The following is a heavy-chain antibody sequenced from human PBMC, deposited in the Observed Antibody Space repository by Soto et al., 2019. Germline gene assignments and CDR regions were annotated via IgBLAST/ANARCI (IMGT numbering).Heavy chain of an antibody. CDR1: GYTFTSYC. CDR2: ISASNGNT. J-gene: IGHJ6*02. Sequence: QVQLVQSGTEVKKSGASVKVFCKASGYTFTSYCFSWVRQAPGPGPEGVGWISASNGNTNYAQKLQGRVTMTTDTSTGTAYMELRSLRSDDTATYYCARDSVRYCRDGVCYQGYYYFAMDVWGQGTTVTVS. CDR3: ARDSVRYCRDGVCYQGYYYFAMDV. V-gene: IGHV1-18*01. D-gene: IGHD2-8*01.